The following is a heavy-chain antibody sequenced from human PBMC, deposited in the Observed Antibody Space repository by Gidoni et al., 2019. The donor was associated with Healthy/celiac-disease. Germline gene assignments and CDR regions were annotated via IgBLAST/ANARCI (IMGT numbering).Heavy chain of an antibody. Sequence: QVQLVESGGGVVQPGRSLRLSCAASGFTFSSYGMHWVRQAPGKGLEWVAVISYDGSNKYYADSVKGRFTISRDNSKNTLYLQMNSLRAEDTAVYYCAKGSADIVVVEGDYFDYWGQGTLVTVSS. CDR2: ISYDGSNK. CDR1: GFTFSSYG. V-gene: IGHV3-30*18. CDR3: AKGSADIVVVEGDYFDY. D-gene: IGHD2-15*01. J-gene: IGHJ4*02.